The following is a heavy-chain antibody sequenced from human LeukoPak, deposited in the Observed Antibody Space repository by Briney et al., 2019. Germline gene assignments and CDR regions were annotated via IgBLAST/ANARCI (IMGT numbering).Heavy chain of an antibody. CDR1: GGSISSYY. J-gene: IGHJ3*02. CDR2: IYYSGST. D-gene: IGHD3-16*02. V-gene: IGHV4-59*08. CDR3: ARSYDYVWGSYRPLAFDI. Sequence: SETLSLTCTVSGGSISSYYWSWIRQPPGKGLEWIGYIYYSGSTNYNPSLKSRVTISVDTSKNQFSLKLSPVTAADTAVYYCARSYDYVWGSYRPLAFDIWGQGTMVTVSS.